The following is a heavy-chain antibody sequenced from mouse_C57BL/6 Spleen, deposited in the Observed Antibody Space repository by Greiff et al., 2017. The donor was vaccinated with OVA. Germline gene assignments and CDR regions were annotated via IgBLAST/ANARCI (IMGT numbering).Heavy chain of an antibody. CDR3: ARLGDVLDY. J-gene: IGHJ2*01. Sequence: EVQLQQSGPELVKPGASVKISCKASGYTFTDYYMNWVKQSHGKSLEWIGDINPNNGGTSYNQKFKGKATLTVDKSSSTAYMELRSLTSEDSAVYYCARLGDVLDYWGQGTTLTVSS. CDR2: INPNNGGT. D-gene: IGHD4-1*01. V-gene: IGHV1-26*01. CDR1: GYTFTDYY.